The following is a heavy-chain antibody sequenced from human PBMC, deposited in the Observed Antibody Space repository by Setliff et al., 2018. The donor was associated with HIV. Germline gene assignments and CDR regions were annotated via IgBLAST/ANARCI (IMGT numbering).Heavy chain of an antibody. J-gene: IGHJ4*02. CDR1: GYSFSEYY. CDR3: ARDLAYCSGGSCYRPFLYYFDN. D-gene: IGHD2-15*01. CDR2: VIPDTGKT. V-gene: IGHV1-2*02. Sequence: ASVKVSCKASGYSFSEYYTHWVRQAPGQGLEWMGWVIPDTGKTYYAQKFQGRVSMTSDTSINTAYPEINSLTSDDTAIYFCARDLAYCSGGSCYRPFLYYFDNWGQGTPVTVSS.